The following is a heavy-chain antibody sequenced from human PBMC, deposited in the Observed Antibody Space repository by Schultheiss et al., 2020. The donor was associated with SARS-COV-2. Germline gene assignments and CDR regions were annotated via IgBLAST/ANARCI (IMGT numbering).Heavy chain of an antibody. Sequence: GESLKISCAASGFTFSSYAMHWVRQAPGKGLEWVAVIWYDGTNKYYADSVKGRFTISRDNSKNTLYLQMNSLRAEDTAVYYCARVLIWNSARGYYYYYGMDVWGQGTTVTVSS. V-gene: IGHV3-33*08. CDR1: GFTFSSYA. J-gene: IGHJ6*02. CDR2: IWYDGTNK. CDR3: ARVLIWNSARGYYYYYGMDV. D-gene: IGHD1-7*01.